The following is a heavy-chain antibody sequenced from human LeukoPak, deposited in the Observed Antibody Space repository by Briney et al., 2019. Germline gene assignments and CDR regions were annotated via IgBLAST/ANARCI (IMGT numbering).Heavy chain of an antibody. CDR1: GGSISSYY. D-gene: IGHD5-12*01. CDR3: ARDGYRTRLFDY. CDR2: IYYSGST. J-gene: IGHJ4*02. V-gene: IGHV4-59*12. Sequence: SETLSLTCTVSGGSISSYYWSWIRQPPGKGLEWIGYIYYSGSTNYNPSLKSRVTISVDTSKNQFSLKLSSVTAADTAVYYCARDGYRTRLFDYWGQGTLVTVSS.